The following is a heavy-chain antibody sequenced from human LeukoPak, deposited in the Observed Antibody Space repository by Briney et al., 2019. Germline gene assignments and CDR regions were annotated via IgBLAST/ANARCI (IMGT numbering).Heavy chain of an antibody. V-gene: IGHV4-59*01. D-gene: IGHD5-24*01. J-gene: IGHJ4*02. Sequence: SETLSLTCTVSGGSISSYYWSWIRQPPGKGLEWIGYIYYSGSTNYNPSLKSRVTISVDTSKNEFSLKLSSVTAADTAVYYCARGTGRDGYNSHKYWGQGTLVTVSS. CDR2: IYYSGST. CDR1: GGSISSYY. CDR3: ARGTGRDGYNSHKY.